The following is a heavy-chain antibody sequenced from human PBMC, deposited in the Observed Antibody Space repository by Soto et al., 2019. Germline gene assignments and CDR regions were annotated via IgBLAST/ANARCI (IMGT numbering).Heavy chain of an antibody. D-gene: IGHD6-13*01. CDR1: GDSVSSNSAA. CDR3: ARVVGSSEHDY. Sequence: PSQTLSLTCAISGDSVSSNSAAWNSIIQSPSRGLEWLGRTYYRSKFYTDYAISVRSRITIKPDTSKNQFSLQLNSVTPEDTAVYYCARVVGSSEHDYWGQGTLVTVSS. CDR2: TYYRSKFYT. V-gene: IGHV6-1*01. J-gene: IGHJ4*02.